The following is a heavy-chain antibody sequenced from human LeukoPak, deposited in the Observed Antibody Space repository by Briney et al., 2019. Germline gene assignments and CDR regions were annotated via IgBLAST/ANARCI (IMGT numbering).Heavy chain of an antibody. CDR3: ARDIVGAEWRGYFDY. CDR2: IIPIFGTA. J-gene: IGHJ4*02. CDR1: GYTFTSYG. V-gene: IGHV1-69*05. Sequence: GASVKVSCKASGYTFTSYGISWVRQAPGQGLEWMGRIIPIFGTANYAQKFQGRVTITTDESTSTAYMELSSLRSEDTAVYYCARDIVGAEWRGYFDYWGQGTLVTVSS. D-gene: IGHD1-26*01.